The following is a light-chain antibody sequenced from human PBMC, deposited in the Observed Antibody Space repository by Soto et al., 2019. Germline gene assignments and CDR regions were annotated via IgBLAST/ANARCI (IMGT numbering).Light chain of an antibody. CDR3: QQRYDWPRT. J-gene: IGKJ1*01. Sequence: EIVLTQSPATLSSSPGERATLSCRASQSISSSLAGYQQKPGQAPRLLIYEASTRTTGFPARFSGSGAGTGFTLTIDSLETEDLAVYYCQQRYDWPRTFGQGTKVEIK. V-gene: IGKV3-11*01. CDR2: EAS. CDR1: QSISSS.